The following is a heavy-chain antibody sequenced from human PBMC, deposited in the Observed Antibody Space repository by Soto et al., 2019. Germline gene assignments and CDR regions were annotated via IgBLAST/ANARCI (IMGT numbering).Heavy chain of an antibody. Sequence: SETLSLTCNVSGASITSDYWNWIRQPPGQGLEWIGYAYYTGNTNYNPSLKGRVTISVDTSKNQFSLTLTSVTAADTAIYYCARQPRNLFDPWGQGTLVTVSS. CDR2: AYYTGNT. CDR1: GASITSDY. V-gene: IGHV4-59*08. CDR3: ARQPRNLFDP. J-gene: IGHJ5*02.